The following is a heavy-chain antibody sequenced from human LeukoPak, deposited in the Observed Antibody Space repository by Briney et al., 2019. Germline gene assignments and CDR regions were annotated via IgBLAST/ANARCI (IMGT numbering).Heavy chain of an antibody. CDR2: LRGDGET. CDR3: AKASWVSNADAVL. Sequence: GGPLRLSCGAWGFIFSHYAILWPRRGPAGGLVWVSSLRGDGETFYADSVKGRFTLSRDGSRNTVHLRLSNLRAEDTAVYYCAKASWVSNADAVLWGQGTLVTVSS. J-gene: IGHJ4*02. V-gene: IGHV3-23*01. CDR1: GFIFSHYA. D-gene: IGHD1-1*01.